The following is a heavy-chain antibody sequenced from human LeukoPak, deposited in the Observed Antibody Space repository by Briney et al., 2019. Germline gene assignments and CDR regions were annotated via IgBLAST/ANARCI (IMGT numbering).Heavy chain of an antibody. D-gene: IGHD2-2*01. J-gene: IGHJ4*02. CDR1: GYIFSNYD. V-gene: IGHV1-8*01. Sequence: GASVKVSCKASGYIFSNYDINWVRQATGQGLEWMGWMNPNSGNTGYAQRFQGRVTMTRDTSISTAYMEVSSLRSEDTAVYYCAAAKDPIVVVPAATHGVFHYWGQGTLVTVSS. CDR3: AAAKDPIVVVPAATHGVFHY. CDR2: MNPNSGNT.